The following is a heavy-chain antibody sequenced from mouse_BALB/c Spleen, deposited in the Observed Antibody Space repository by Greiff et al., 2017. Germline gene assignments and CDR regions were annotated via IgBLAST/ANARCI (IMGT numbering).Heavy chain of an antibody. CDR2: ISSGGGST. J-gene: IGHJ4*01. Sequence: EVMLVESGGGLVKPGGSLKLSCAASGFAFSSYDMSWVRQTPEKRLEWVAYISSGGGSTYYPDTVKGRFTISRDNAKNTLYLQMSSLKSEDTAMYYCARRLWGNYAMDYWGQGTSVTVSS. V-gene: IGHV5-12-1*01. CDR3: ARRLWGNYAMDY. CDR1: GFAFSSYD.